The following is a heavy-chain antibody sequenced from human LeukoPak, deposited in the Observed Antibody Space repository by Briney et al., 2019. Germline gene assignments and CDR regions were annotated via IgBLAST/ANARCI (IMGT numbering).Heavy chain of an antibody. J-gene: IGHJ6*03. Sequence: ASETLSLTCTVSGGSISNYFWSWIRQPAGKGLEWIGHIHTSGSTNYNPSLKSRVTMSLDTSKNQFSLTLSSVTAADTAVYYCASNLMWGSGRHYYYYMDVWGKGTTVTVSS. CDR2: IHTSGST. CDR1: GGSISNYF. V-gene: IGHV4-4*07. D-gene: IGHD3-10*01. CDR3: ASNLMWGSGRHYYYYMDV.